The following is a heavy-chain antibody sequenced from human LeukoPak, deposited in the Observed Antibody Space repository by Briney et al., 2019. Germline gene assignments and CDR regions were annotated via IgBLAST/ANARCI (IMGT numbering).Heavy chain of an antibody. J-gene: IGHJ6*03. CDR3: ARDTGMAKFMDV. CDR1: GGSISSYY. Sequence: PSETLSLTCTVSGGSISSYYWSWIRQPPGKGLEWIGYIYYSGSTNYNPSLKSRVIISVDTSKNQFSLKLSSVTAADTAVYYCARDTGMAKFMDVWGKGTTVTVSS. V-gene: IGHV4-59*01. CDR2: IYYSGST. D-gene: IGHD5-18*01.